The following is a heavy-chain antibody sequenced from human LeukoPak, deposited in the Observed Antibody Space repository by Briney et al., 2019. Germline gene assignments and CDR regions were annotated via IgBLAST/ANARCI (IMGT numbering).Heavy chain of an antibody. D-gene: IGHD3-16*01. V-gene: IGHV3-23*01. Sequence: GGSLRLSCAASGFTFSNYAMPWVRQAPGKGLEWVSTISGSGDSTYYSDSVKGRFTISRDNSENTLYLQLNSLRAEDTAVYYCAKGGWGTVLDYWGQGTLVTVSS. J-gene: IGHJ4*02. CDR1: GFTFSNYA. CDR3: AKGGWGTVLDY. CDR2: ISGSGDST.